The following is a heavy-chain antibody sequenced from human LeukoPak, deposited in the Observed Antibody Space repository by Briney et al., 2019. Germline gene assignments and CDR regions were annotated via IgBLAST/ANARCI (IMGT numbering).Heavy chain of an antibody. CDR2: IWYDGSNK. V-gene: IGHV3-33*01. CDR1: GFTFSSSG. D-gene: IGHD2-2*02. Sequence: PGRALRLSCAASGFTFSSSGMHWVRQAPGKGPEWVAVIWYDGSNKYSADSEKGRFNITRDNSKNTLYLQMNRLRAEDTAVYYCARDMEDCSSTSCYTSWFDPWGQGTLVTVSS. CDR3: ARDMEDCSSTSCYTSWFDP. J-gene: IGHJ5*02.